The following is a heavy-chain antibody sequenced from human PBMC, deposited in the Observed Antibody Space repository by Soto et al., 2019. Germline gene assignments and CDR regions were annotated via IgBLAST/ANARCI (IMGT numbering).Heavy chain of an antibody. CDR3: TRPSANRPTVWSTAGCHVHGMDV. CDR1: GYTFTSYY. CDR2: INPSCGST. J-gene: IGHJ6*02. V-gene: IGHV1-46*03. D-gene: IGHD3-3*01. Sequence: QVQLVQSGAEVKKPGASVKVSCKASGYTFTSYYMHWVRQAPGQGLEWMGIINPSCGSTTYAQNFQGRVTMTRDTSTNTGYMELSSLGSEDTAVYYCTRPSANRPTVWSTAGCHVHGMDVWGQGTTVTVSS.